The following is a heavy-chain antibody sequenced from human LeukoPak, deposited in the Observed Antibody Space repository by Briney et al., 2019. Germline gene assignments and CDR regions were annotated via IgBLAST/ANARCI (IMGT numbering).Heavy chain of an antibody. J-gene: IGHJ5*02. CDR2: INHSGST. V-gene: IGHV4-34*01. CDR3: AARGYSGYWFDP. CDR1: GGSFSGYY. D-gene: IGHD5-12*01. Sequence: PSETLSLTCAVYGGSFSGYYWSWIRQPPGKGLEWIGEINHSGSTNYNPSLKSRVTISVDTSKNQFSLRLSSVTAADTAVYYCAARGYSGYWFDPWGQGTLVTVSS.